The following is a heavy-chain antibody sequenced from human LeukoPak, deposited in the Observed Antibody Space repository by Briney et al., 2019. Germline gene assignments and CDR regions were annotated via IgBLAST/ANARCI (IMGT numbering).Heavy chain of an antibody. CDR1: GGSISRGGYY. D-gene: IGHD6-19*01. Sequence: SQTLSLTCTVSGGSISRGGYYWSWIRQHPGKGLEWMGYIYYSGSTYYNPSLKSRVTISVDTSKNQFSLKLSSVTAADTAVYYCARGYNSGWYCDYWGQGTLVTVSS. CDR3: ARGYNSGWYCDY. J-gene: IGHJ4*02. CDR2: IYYSGST. V-gene: IGHV4-31*03.